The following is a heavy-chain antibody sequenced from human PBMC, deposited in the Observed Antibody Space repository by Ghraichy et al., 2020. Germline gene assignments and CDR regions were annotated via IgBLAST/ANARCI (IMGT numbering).Heavy chain of an antibody. J-gene: IGHJ2*01. CDR1: GYSISSGYY. CDR3: ARLIAAAGIYWYFDL. Sequence: SETLSLTCTVSGYSISSGYYWGWIRQPPGKGLEWIGGIYHSGSTYYNPSLKSRVTISVDTSKNQFSLKLSSVTAADTAVYYCARLIAAAGIYWYFDLWGRGTLVTVYS. V-gene: IGHV4-38-2*02. CDR2: IYHSGST. D-gene: IGHD6-13*01.